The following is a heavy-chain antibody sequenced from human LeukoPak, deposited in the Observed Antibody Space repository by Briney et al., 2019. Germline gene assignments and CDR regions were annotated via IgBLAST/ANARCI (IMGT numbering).Heavy chain of an antibody. D-gene: IGHD6-19*01. J-gene: IGHJ4*02. Sequence: SETLSLTCTVSGGSISSYYWSWIRQPPGKGLEWIGYIYYSGSTNYNPSLKSRVTISVDTSNNQFSLKLSSVTAADTAVYYCASERIAVAGLFDYWGQGTLVTVSS. CDR2: IYYSGST. CDR3: ASERIAVAGLFDY. V-gene: IGHV4-59*01. CDR1: GGSISSYY.